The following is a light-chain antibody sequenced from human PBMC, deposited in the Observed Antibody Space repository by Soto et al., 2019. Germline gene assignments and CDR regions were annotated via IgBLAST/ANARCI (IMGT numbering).Light chain of an antibody. CDR3: QQSSNWPPEIT. CDR2: DAS. CDR1: QSVPRN. V-gene: IGKV3-11*01. Sequence: EILLTQSPASLSLSPGDRATLSCRASQSVPRNLAWYQQRPGQAPRLLIYDASSRATGIPDRFSGSGSGTDFILTISSLEPEDFAVYYCQQSSNWPPEITFGQGTRLEIK. J-gene: IGKJ5*01.